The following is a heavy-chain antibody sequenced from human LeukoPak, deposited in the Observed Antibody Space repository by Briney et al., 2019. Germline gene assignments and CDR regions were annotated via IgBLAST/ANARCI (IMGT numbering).Heavy chain of an antibody. CDR2: IRYDGSNK. J-gene: IGHJ4*02. D-gene: IGHD6-19*01. CDR3: ARQQWLDGAYYFDY. CDR1: GFTFSSYG. V-gene: IGHV3-30*02. Sequence: PAGGSLRLSCAASGFTFSSYGMHWVRQAPGKGLEWVAFIRYDGSNKYYADSVKGRFTISRDNSKNTLYLHVNSLRPEDTAVYYCARQQWLDGAYYFDYWGEGTLVTVSS.